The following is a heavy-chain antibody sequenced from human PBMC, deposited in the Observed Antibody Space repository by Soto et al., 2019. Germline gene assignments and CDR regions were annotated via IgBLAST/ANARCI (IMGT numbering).Heavy chain of an antibody. V-gene: IGHV3-7*03. J-gene: IGHJ5*02. Sequence: GGSLRLSCVASGFTFSSYWMSWVRQAPGKGLEWVANIKQDGSEKYYVDSVKGRFTISRDNAKNSLYLQMNSLRAEDTAVYYCARARGVMITFGGVIVIRWFDPWGQGTLVTVSS. D-gene: IGHD3-16*02. CDR1: GFTFSSYW. CDR2: IKQDGSEK. CDR3: ARARGVMITFGGVIVIRWFDP.